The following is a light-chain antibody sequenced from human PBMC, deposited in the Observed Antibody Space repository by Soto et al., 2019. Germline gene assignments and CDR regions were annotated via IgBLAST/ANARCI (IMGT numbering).Light chain of an antibody. Sequence: EIVLTQSPGTLSLSPGERATLSCRASQSVSTSYFARYQQKPGQAPRPLIYGASSRATGIPDRFSGSGSGTDFTLTISRLEPEDFAVYYCQQYGSSPPYTFGQGTKLEIK. CDR2: GAS. CDR3: QQYGSSPPYT. V-gene: IGKV3-20*01. J-gene: IGKJ2*01. CDR1: QSVSTSY.